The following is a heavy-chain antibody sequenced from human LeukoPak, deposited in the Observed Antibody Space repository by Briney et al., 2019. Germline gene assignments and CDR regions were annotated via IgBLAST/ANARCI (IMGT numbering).Heavy chain of an antibody. J-gene: IGHJ4*02. D-gene: IGHD2-2*01. Sequence: GDFLNISCKGCGYCFNSYCIGWVRQMPGKGLEWMGIVYPGDSDTRYSPSFQGQVTISAEKSISTAYLQWSSLTASDTAMYYCARQGCSSTSCYLSPDYCGQGTLVTVSS. CDR2: VYPGDSDT. CDR3: ARQGCSSTSCYLSPDY. CDR1: GYCFNSYC. V-gene: IGHV5-51*01.